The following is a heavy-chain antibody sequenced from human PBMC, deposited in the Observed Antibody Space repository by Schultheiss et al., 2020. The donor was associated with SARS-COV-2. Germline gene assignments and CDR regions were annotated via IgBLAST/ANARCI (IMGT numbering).Heavy chain of an antibody. D-gene: IGHD3-3*01. CDR1: GFIFSDYY. Sequence: GGSLRLSCVTSGFIFSDYYMSWIRQAPGKGLEWVSYISDSGVTKYYADSVKGRFTISRDNAKKTLSLQMNSLRAEDTAVYYCARDTYYDFWSGYFNWFDPWGQGTLVTVSS. CDR3: ARDTYYDFWSGYFNWFDP. CDR2: ISDSGVTK. V-gene: IGHV3-11*01. J-gene: IGHJ5*02.